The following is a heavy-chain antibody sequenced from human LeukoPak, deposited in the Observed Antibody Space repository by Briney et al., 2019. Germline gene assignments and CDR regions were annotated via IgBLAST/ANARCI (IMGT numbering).Heavy chain of an antibody. CDR3: ARGPAYCGGDCYSQLAP. Sequence: GGSLRLSCAASGFTFSDHYMSWIRQAPGKGLEWVSYINLLGSTLYYADSVKGRFTISRDNAKNTLYLQMNSLRAEDTAVYFCARGPAYCGGDCYSQLAPWGQGTLVTVSS. J-gene: IGHJ5*02. CDR1: GFTFSDHY. V-gene: IGHV3-11*04. CDR2: INLLGSTL. D-gene: IGHD2-21*02.